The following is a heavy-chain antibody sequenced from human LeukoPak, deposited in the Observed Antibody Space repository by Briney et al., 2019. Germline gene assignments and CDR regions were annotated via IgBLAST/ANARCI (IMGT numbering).Heavy chain of an antibody. CDR3: ARGSFAVPAAHNYPDPLDY. CDR2: IYTSGST. J-gene: IGHJ4*02. D-gene: IGHD2-2*01. CDR1: GGSISSYY. V-gene: IGHV4-4*07. Sequence: PSETLSLTCTVSGGSISSYYWSWIRQPAGKGLEWIGRIYTSGSTNYNPSLKSRVTMSVDTSKNQFSLKLSSVTAADTAVYYCARGSFAVPAAHNYPDPLDYWGQGTLVTVSS.